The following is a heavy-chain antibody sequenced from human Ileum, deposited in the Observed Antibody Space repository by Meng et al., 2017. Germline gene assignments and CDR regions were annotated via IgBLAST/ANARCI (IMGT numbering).Heavy chain of an antibody. CDR1: GASMCVASY. V-gene: IGHV4-4*02. D-gene: IGHD4-23*01. Sequence: QLQGSGPGLATASETLSLTSAVSGASMCVASYWSWVRQSPGKGLGWIGQIDHLGIAYYKPSLKSRVTMSIDQSKSQFSLRLTSVSAADTAVYYCARHGGYYQDFWGQGTLVTVSS. CDR2: IDHLGIA. J-gene: IGHJ4*02. CDR3: ARHGGYYQDF.